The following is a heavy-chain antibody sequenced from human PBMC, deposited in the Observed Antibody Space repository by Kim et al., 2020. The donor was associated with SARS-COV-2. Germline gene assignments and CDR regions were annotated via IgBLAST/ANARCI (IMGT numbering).Heavy chain of an antibody. J-gene: IGHJ5*02. CDR2: IYPGDSDT. V-gene: IGHV5-51*01. CDR3: AIHGLRIRRVPWFDP. CDR1: GYSFTSYW. Sequence: GESLKISCQGSGYSFTSYWIGWVRQMPGKGLEWMGIIYPGDSDTRYSPSFQGQVTISADKSIRTAYLQWSSLKASDTAMYYCAIHGLRIRRVPWFDPWGQGTLVTVSS. D-gene: IGHD2-15*01.